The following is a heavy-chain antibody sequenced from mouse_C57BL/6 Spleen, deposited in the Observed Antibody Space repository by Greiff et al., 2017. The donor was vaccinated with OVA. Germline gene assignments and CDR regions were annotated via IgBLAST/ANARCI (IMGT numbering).Heavy chain of an antibody. V-gene: IGHV1-15*01. Sequence: QVQLQQSGAELVRPGASVTLSCKASGYTFTDYEMHWVKQTPVHGLEWIGAIDPETGGTAYNQKFKGKAILTADKSSSTAYMELRSLTSEDSAVYYCTRRLLQFLGYFDYWGQGTTLTVSS. D-gene: IGHD2-12*01. CDR2: IDPETGGT. J-gene: IGHJ2*01. CDR1: GYTFTDYE. CDR3: TRRLLQFLGYFDY.